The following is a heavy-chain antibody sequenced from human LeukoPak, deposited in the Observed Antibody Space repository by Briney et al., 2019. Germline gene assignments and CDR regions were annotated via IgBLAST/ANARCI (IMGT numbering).Heavy chain of an antibody. V-gene: IGHV3-21*01. CDR3: AKALVGATTRVDFDY. CDR1: GFTFTSYS. CDR2: ISSSGNYI. Sequence: GGSLRLSCAASGFTFTSYSMNWVLQAPGKGLEWVSSISSSGNYIYYADSVKGRFTISRDNARNSLYLQMNSLRAEDTAVYYCAKALVGATTRVDFDYWGQVTLVTVSS. J-gene: IGHJ4*02. D-gene: IGHD1-26*01.